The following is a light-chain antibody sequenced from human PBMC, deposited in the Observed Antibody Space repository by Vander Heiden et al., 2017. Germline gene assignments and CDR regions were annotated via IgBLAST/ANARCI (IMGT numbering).Light chain of an antibody. V-gene: IGKV1-9*01. CDR1: QGISSY. CDR3: QQLNSYPPT. J-gene: IGKJ3*01. Sequence: IQLTTSPSSLSASVGDRVTITCRASQGISSYLAWYQQKPGKAPKLLIYAASTLQSGVPSRFSGSGSGTDFTLTISSLQPEDFATYYCQQLNSYPPTFGPGTKVDIK. CDR2: AAS.